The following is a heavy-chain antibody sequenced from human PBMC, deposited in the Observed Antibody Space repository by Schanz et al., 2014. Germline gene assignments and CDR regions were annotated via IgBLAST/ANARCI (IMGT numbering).Heavy chain of an antibody. Sequence: EVQLLESGGGLVQPGGSLRLSCAASGFTFSSYAMSWVRQAPGKGLEWVSAISGSGGNTYYADSVKGRFTISRDNSKNTVYIQMNSLRAEDTAVYYCAKSQGSSFDSWGQGTLVTVSS. V-gene: IGHV3-23*01. D-gene: IGHD6-13*01. J-gene: IGHJ4*02. CDR2: ISGSGGNT. CDR3: AKSQGSSFDS. CDR1: GFTFSSYA.